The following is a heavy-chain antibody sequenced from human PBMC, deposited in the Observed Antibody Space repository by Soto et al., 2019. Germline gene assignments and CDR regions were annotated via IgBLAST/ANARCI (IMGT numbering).Heavy chain of an antibody. CDR3: AMGFSYSVIDY. CDR1: GFTFSTYG. CDR2: ISYDGSNK. Sequence: QVQLVESGGGVVQPGRSLRLSCAASGFTFSTYGMHWVRQAPGKGLEWVAVISYDGSNKYYADSVKGRFTISRDNSKNTPYLQMSIRSDEDTAVYSCAMGFSYSVIDYWGQGTLVTVSS. D-gene: IGHD5-18*01. J-gene: IGHJ4*02. V-gene: IGHV3-30*03.